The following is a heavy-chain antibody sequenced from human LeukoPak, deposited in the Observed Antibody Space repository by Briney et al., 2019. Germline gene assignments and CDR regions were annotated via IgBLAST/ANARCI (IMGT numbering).Heavy chain of an antibody. CDR3: AKNGDRGAYCTGGTCYPYFYYYMDV. CDR1: GFTFSSYA. J-gene: IGHJ6*03. CDR2: ISGSGGST. V-gene: IGHV3-23*01. Sequence: GGSLRLSCAASGFTFSSYAMSWVRQAPGKGLEWVSAISGSGGSTYYADSVKGRFTISRDNSKNTLYLQMNSLRAEDTAVYYCAKNGDRGAYCTGGTCYPYFYYYMDVWGKGTTVTI. D-gene: IGHD2-15*01.